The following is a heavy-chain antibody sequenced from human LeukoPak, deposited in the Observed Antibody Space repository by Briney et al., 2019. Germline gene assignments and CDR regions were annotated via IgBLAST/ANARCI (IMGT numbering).Heavy chain of an antibody. V-gene: IGHV4-59*01. CDR2: IYYSGST. J-gene: IGHJ4*02. CDR3: ARAKVHYYDSSGYPDY. Sequence: PSETLSLTCTVSGGSISSYYWSWIRQPPGKGLEWIGYIYYSGSTNYNPSLKSRVTISVDTSKNQFSLKLSSVTAADTAVYYCARAKVHYYDSSGYPDYWGQGTLVTVSS. CDR1: GGSISSYY. D-gene: IGHD3-22*01.